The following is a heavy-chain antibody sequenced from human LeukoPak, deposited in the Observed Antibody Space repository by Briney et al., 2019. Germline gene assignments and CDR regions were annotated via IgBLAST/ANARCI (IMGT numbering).Heavy chain of an antibody. V-gene: IGHV4-59*11. CDR1: GGSISSHY. J-gene: IGHJ5*02. Sequence: SETLSLTCTVSGGSISSHYWSWIRQPPGKGLEWIGYIYYSGSTNYNPSLKSRVTISVDTSKNQFSLKLSSVTAADTAVYYCARGQGFSWYYDFWSGYYNGWFDPWGQGTLVTVSS. D-gene: IGHD3-3*01. CDR2: IYYSGST. CDR3: ARGQGFSWYYDFWSGYYNGWFDP.